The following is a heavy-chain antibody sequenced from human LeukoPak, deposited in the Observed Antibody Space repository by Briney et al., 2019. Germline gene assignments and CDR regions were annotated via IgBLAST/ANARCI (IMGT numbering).Heavy chain of an antibody. D-gene: IGHD1-26*01. CDR2: IPHDGSSA. V-gene: IGHV3-30-3*01. CDR3: ATGSDFYYDS. J-gene: IGHJ5*01. CDR1: GFTFTRNC. Sequence: GGSLRLSCTASGFTFTRNCMNWVRQAPGKGLEWVAAIPHDGSSALYADSVKGRFIISRDNSKNTPYLQMNSLSIEDSAVYYCATGSDFYYDSWGQGNLVTVSS.